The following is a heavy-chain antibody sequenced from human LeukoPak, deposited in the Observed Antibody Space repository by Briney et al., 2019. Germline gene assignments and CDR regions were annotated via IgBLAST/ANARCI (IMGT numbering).Heavy chain of an antibody. CDR2: MNPNSGNT. D-gene: IGHD3-22*01. Sequence: VASVKVSCKASGDTFTSYDINWVRQATGQGLEWMGWMNPNSGNTAYAQKFQGRVTITRNTSISTAYMELSSLRSEDTAIYYCAREDYYDSGSSDYWGQGTLVTVSS. V-gene: IGHV1-8*03. CDR3: AREDYYDSGSSDY. CDR1: GDTFTSYD. J-gene: IGHJ4*02.